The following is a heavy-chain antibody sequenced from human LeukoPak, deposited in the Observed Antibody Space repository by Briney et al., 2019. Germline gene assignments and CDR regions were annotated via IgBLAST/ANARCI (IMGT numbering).Heavy chain of an antibody. Sequence: ASVKVSCKASGYTFTSYGISWVRQAPGQGLEWMGWISAYNGNTNYAQKLQGRVTMTTDTSTSTAYMELRSLRSDDTAVYYCARAEDIVVVPARSYFDYWGQGTLVTVSS. CDR3: ARAEDIVVVPARSYFDY. J-gene: IGHJ4*02. D-gene: IGHD2-2*01. CDR1: GYTFTSYG. CDR2: ISAYNGNT. V-gene: IGHV1-18*01.